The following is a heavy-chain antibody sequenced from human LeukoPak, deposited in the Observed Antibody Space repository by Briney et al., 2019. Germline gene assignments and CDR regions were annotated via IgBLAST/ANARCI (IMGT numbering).Heavy chain of an antibody. CDR3: ARDFSSRLEIDC. CDR2: ISGSGDNT. CDR1: GFTFSSYA. D-gene: IGHD2-2*01. J-gene: IGHJ4*02. V-gene: IGHV3-21*01. Sequence: PGVSLRLSCAASGFTFSSYAMNWVRQAPGKGLEWISSISGSGDNTYYADSVKGRFTISRDNAKNSLYLQMNSLRAEDTAVYYCARDFSSRLEIDCWGQGTLVTVSS.